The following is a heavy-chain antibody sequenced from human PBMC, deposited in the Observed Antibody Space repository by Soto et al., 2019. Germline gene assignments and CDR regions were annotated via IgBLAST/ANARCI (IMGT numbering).Heavy chain of an antibody. Sequence: EVQLLESGGGLVQPGGSLRLSCAASGFTFSSYAMSWVRQAPGKGLEWVSAISGSGGSTYYADSVKGRFTISRDNSKNTLYLQMNSLRAEDTAVYYCAKDGYYGSGSYYGSSYNRFDPWGQGTLVTVSS. D-gene: IGHD3-10*01. V-gene: IGHV3-23*01. CDR1: GFTFSSYA. CDR3: AKDGYYGSGSYYGSSYNRFDP. CDR2: ISGSGGST. J-gene: IGHJ5*02.